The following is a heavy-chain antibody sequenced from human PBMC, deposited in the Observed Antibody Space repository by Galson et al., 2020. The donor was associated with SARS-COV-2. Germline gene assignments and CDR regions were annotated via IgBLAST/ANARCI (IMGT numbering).Heavy chain of an antibody. V-gene: IGHV3-30*01. CDR3: VRLWGDDFWSGTSDAFDI. CDR2: ISYDGSNK. D-gene: IGHD3-3*01. Sequence: GGSLRLSCAASGFTFSSYAMHWVRQAPGKGLEWVAVISYDGSNKYYADSVKGRFTISRDNSKNTLYLQMNSLRAEDTAVYYCVRLWGDDFWSGTSDAFDIWGQGTMVTVSS. J-gene: IGHJ3*02. CDR1: GFTFSSYA.